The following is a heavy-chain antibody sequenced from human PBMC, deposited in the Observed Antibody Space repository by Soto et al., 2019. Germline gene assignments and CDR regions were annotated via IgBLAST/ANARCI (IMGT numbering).Heavy chain of an antibody. CDR1: GGSFSGYY. CDR3: ARGRRIAAGGHNWFDP. J-gene: IGHJ5*02. D-gene: IGHD6-13*01. V-gene: IGHV4-34*01. Sequence: LSLTCAVCGGSFSGYYWTWIRQPPGKGLEWIGEINHSGSTNQNPPLKSRVTISVDTSKNQFSLKVSSVTAADTAVYYCARGRRIAAGGHNWFDPWGQGMPVTVSS. CDR2: INHSGST.